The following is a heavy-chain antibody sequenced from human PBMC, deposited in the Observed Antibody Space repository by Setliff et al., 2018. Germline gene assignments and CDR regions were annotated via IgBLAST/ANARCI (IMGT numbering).Heavy chain of an antibody. CDR3: ARGGPGRPLGD. J-gene: IGHJ4*02. V-gene: IGHV4-34*01. CDR2: INHSGST. CDR1: GGSFSTYY. Sequence: SETLSLTCAVYGGSFSTYYWIWIRQPPGKGLEWIGEINHSGSTNYNPSLKSRVTISVDTSKNQFSLKLSSVTAADTAVYYCARGGPGRPLGDRGQGTLVTVSS.